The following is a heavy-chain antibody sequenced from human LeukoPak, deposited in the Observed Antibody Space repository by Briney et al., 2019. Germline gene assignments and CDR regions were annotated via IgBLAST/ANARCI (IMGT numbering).Heavy chain of an antibody. D-gene: IGHD6-19*01. CDR2: INPNSGGT. V-gene: IGHV1-2*02. CDR1: GYTFIGYY. Sequence: ASVKVSCKASGYTFIGYYIHWVRQAPGQGLERMGWINPNSGGTNSAQKFQGRVTMTRDTSISTAYMELSRLRSDDTAVYYCARVSSGWSYNWFDPWGQGTLVTVSS. CDR3: ARVSSGWSYNWFDP. J-gene: IGHJ5*02.